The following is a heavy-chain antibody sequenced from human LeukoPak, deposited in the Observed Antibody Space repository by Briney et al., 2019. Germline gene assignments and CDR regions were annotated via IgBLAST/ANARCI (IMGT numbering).Heavy chain of an antibody. CDR2: IKQDGSEK. Sequence: GGSLRLSCAASGFTFSSYWLSWVRQAPGKGLEWVANIKQDGSEKYYVDSVKGRFTISRDNAKNSLYLQMNSLRAEDTAVYYCARDRGDDYGDFDYWGQGTLVTVSS. CDR3: ARDRGDDYGDFDY. CDR1: GFTFSSYW. D-gene: IGHD4-17*01. V-gene: IGHV3-7*01. J-gene: IGHJ4*02.